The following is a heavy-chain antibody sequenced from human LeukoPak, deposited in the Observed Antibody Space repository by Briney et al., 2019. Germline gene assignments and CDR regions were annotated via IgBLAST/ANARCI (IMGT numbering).Heavy chain of an antibody. CDR2: IHYSGNT. CDR1: GGSTSSSNYY. Sequence: SETLSLTCTVSGGSTSSSNYYWGWTRQPPGKGLEWIGGIHYSGNTYYNPSLKSRVTISIDTPKNQFSLKLSSVTAADTAVYYCARLGAGPTYYDFWSGYSSFYFDYWGQGTLVTVSS. V-gene: IGHV4-39*01. CDR3: ARLGAGPTYYDFWSGYSSFYFDY. D-gene: IGHD3-3*01. J-gene: IGHJ4*02.